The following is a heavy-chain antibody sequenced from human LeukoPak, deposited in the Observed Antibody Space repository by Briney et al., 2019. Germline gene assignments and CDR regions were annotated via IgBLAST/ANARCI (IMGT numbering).Heavy chain of an antibody. D-gene: IGHD7-27*01. CDR3: ARDDPNTPGVPLDY. V-gene: IGHV4-61*02. J-gene: IGHJ4*02. CDR2: IYTSGST. Sequence: KPSETLSLTCTVSGASISSGSYYWSWIRQPAGKGLEWIGRIYTSGSTNYNPSLKSRVTISVDTSKNQFSLKLSSVSAADTAVYYCARDDPNTPGVPLDYWGQGTLVTVSS. CDR1: GASISSGSYY.